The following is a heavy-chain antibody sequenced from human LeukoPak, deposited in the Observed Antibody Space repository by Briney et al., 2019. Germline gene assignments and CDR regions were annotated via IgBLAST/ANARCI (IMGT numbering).Heavy chain of an antibody. CDR2: ITGSGGTT. CDR1: GFTFNSYA. CDR3: ARLMGSGWFDP. V-gene: IGHV3-23*01. D-gene: IGHD1-26*01. J-gene: IGHJ5*02. Sequence: PGGSLRLSCAASGFTFNSYAMSWVRQAPGKGLEWASAITGSGGTTYYADSVKGRFTISRDNSKNTLYLQMNSLSADDTAVYYCARLMGSGWFDPWGQGTLVTVFS.